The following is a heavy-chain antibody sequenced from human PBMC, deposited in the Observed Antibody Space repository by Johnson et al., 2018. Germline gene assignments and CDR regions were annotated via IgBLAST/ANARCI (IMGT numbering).Heavy chain of an antibody. CDR3: ARDRVAAPPAAFDI. D-gene: IGHD6-6*01. V-gene: IGHV3-21*01. J-gene: IGHJ3*02. CDR2: ISSSSSYI. CDR1: GFTFSSYS. Sequence: VQLVESGGGLVKPGGSLRLSCAASGFTFSSYSMNWVRQAPGKGLEWVSSISSSSSYIYYADSVKGRFTISRDNAKTSLYLQMNSLRAEDTAVYYCARDRVAAPPAAFDIWGQGTMVTVSS.